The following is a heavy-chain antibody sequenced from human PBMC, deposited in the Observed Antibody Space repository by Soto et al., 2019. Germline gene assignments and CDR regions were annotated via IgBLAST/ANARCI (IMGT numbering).Heavy chain of an antibody. V-gene: IGHV4-39*01. Sequence: SETLALGCTVSDGSSSSRSYYWGWFRQPPGKGLEWIGSIYYSGSTYYNPSLKSRVTISVDTSKNQFSLKLSSVTAADTAVYYCARLNSSSWYLHYYYGMDVWGQGTTVT. CDR1: DGSSSSRSYY. J-gene: IGHJ6*02. D-gene: IGHD6-13*01. CDR2: IYYSGST. CDR3: ARLNSSSWYLHYYYGMDV.